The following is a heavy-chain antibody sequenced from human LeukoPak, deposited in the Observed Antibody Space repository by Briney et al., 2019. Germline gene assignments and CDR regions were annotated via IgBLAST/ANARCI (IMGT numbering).Heavy chain of an antibody. D-gene: IGHD3-10*01. CDR2: IIPILGIA. CDR3: ARAYGSGSSYHPDY. CDR1: GGTFSSYA. J-gene: IGHJ4*02. V-gene: IGHV1-69*04. Sequence: GSSVKVSCKASGGTFSSYAISWVRQAPGQGLEWMGRIIPILGIANYAQKFQGRVTITADKSTSTAYMELGSLRSDDTAIYYCARAYGSGSSYHPDYWGQGTLVTVSS.